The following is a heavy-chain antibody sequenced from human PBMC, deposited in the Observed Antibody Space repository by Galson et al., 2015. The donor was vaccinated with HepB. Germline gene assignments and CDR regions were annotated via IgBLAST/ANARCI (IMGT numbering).Heavy chain of an antibody. J-gene: IGHJ2*01. V-gene: IGHV4-59*01. D-gene: IGHD3-16*01. Sequence: LSLTCTVSGGSISSYYWSWIRQPPGKGLEWIGYIYNSGTTKYNPSLKSRVTMSVDTSKNQFSLKLTSVTAADTGVYYCAREPSDPYMGAGLFAYFDLWGRGTLVTVSS. CDR2: IYNSGTT. CDR1: GGSISSYY. CDR3: AREPSDPYMGAGLFAYFDL.